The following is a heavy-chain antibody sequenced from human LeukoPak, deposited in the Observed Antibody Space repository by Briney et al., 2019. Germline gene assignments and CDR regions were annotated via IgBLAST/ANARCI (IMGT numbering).Heavy chain of an antibody. CDR2: ISGSGGST. V-gene: IGHV3-23*01. J-gene: IGHJ4*02. CDR3: ALFLRYLDY. D-gene: IGHD2-21*01. Sequence: GGSLRLSCAASGFTFSSYAMSWVRQAPEKGLEWVSTISGSGGSTYYTDSVRGRFTISRDNSKNTLYLQMNSLRAEDTAVYYCALFLRYLDYWGQGTLVTVSS. CDR1: GFTFSSYA.